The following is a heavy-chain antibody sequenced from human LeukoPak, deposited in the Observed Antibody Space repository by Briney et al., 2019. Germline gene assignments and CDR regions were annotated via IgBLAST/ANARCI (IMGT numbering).Heavy chain of an antibody. J-gene: IGHJ3*02. CDR3: ARGVSGTGPDI. V-gene: IGHV3-21*01. Sequence: GGSLRLSCAASGFTFSSYSMNWVRQAPGKGLEWVSSISSSSSSIYYAVSVKGRFTISRDNAKNSLYLQMNSLRAEDTAVYYCARGVSGTGPDIWGLGTMVTVSS. D-gene: IGHD5/OR15-5a*01. CDR2: ISSSSSSI. CDR1: GFTFSSYS.